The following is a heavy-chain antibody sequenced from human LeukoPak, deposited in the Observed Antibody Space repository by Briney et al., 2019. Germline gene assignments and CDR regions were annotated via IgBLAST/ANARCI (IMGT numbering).Heavy chain of an antibody. CDR1: GGSFSGYY. CDR3: ARGRPPFTAETTWEPFDY. J-gene: IGHJ4*02. V-gene: IGHV4-34*01. Sequence: TSETLSLTCAVYGGSFSGYYWSWIRQPPGKGLEWIGEINHSGSTNYNPSLKSRVTISVDTSKNQFSLKLSSVTAADTAVYYCARGRPPFTAETTWEPFDYWGQGTLVTVSS. D-gene: IGHD1-26*01. CDR2: INHSGST.